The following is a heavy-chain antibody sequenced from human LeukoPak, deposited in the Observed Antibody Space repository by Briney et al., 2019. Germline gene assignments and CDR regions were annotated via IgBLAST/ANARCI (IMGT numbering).Heavy chain of an antibody. Sequence: SETLSLTCTVSGGSISSYYWSWIRQPPGKGLEWIGYIYYSGSTNYNRSLKSRVTISVDTSKNQFSLKLSSVTAADTAVYYCARDDWGSDCSGGSCRASYNWFDPWGQGTLVTVSS. CDR2: IYYSGST. D-gene: IGHD2-15*01. V-gene: IGHV4-59*01. CDR1: GGSISSYY. J-gene: IGHJ5*02. CDR3: ARDDWGSDCSGGSCRASYNWFDP.